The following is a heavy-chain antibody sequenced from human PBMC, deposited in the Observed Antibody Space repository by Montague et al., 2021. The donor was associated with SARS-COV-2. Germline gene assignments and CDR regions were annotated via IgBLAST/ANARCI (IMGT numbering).Heavy chain of an antibody. CDR1: GGSISSNNYY. Sequence: SETLSLTCTVSGGSISSNNYYWDRISQPPGQGLEWNRSIYDSGSNYHNPSIKSRVTLSVDTSKNSFSLKLNTVTAADTAVYYCARRGRKPLPVATTIGGFDIWGQGTMVTVSS. CDR2: IYDSGSN. J-gene: IGHJ3*02. V-gene: IGHV4-39*02. CDR3: ARRGRKPLPVATTIGGFDI. D-gene: IGHD5-12*01.